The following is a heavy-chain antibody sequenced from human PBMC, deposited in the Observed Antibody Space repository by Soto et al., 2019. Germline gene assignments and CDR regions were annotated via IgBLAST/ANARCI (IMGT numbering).Heavy chain of an antibody. Sequence: SETLSLTCAVYGGSFSGYYWSWIRQPPGKGLEWIGEINHSGSTNYNPSLKRRVTISVDTSKNQFSLKLSSVTAADTAVYYCARGRSNSLYYMDVWGKGTTVTVSS. D-gene: IGHD7-27*01. CDR1: GGSFSGYY. CDR3: ARGRSNSLYYMDV. V-gene: IGHV4-34*01. CDR2: INHSGST. J-gene: IGHJ6*03.